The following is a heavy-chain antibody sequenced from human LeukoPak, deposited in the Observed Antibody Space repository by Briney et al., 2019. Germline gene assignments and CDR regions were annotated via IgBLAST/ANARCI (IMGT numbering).Heavy chain of an antibody. D-gene: IGHD6-6*01. CDR2: TYYSGST. CDR3: AGSYRSASISNGMDV. J-gene: IGHJ6*02. CDR1: GGSISSGAFY. Sequence: PSETLPLTCTVSGGSISSGAFYWSWIRQHPGKGLEWIGYTYYSGSTYYNPSLGSRVTISVDTSKNQFSLKLSSVTAADTAVYYCAGSYRSASISNGMDVWGQGTTVTVSS. V-gene: IGHV4-31*03.